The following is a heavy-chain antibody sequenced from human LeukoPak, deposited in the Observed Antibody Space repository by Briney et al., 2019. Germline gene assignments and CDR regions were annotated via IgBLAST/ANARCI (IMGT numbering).Heavy chain of an antibody. D-gene: IGHD3-16*01. CDR3: ARGRITFGVVYFY. V-gene: IGHV1-8*01. J-gene: IGHJ4*02. Sequence: ASVKVSCKASGYTFTSYDINWVRQATGRGLEWMGWMNPNSGNTGYAQKFQGRVTMTRNTSISTAYMELSSLRSEDTAVYYCARGRITFGVVYFYWGQGTLVTVSS. CDR1: GYTFTSYD. CDR2: MNPNSGNT.